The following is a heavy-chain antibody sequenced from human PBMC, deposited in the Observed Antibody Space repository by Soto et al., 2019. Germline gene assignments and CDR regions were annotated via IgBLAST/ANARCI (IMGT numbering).Heavy chain of an antibody. CDR3: ASLAGTDYYYYGMDV. Sequence: GGSLRLSCAASGFTFRSYSMNWVRQAPGKGLEWVSYISSSSSTIFYADSVKGRFTISRDNAKNSLYLQMNSLRDEDTAVYYCASLAGTDYYYYGMDVWGQGTTVTVSS. D-gene: IGHD6-19*01. CDR2: ISSSSSTI. V-gene: IGHV3-48*02. CDR1: GFTFRSYS. J-gene: IGHJ6*02.